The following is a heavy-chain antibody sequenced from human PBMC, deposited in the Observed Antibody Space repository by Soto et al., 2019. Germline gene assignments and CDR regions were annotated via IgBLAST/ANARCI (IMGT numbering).Heavy chain of an antibody. CDR3: AKGRKQQLGSAEYFQH. J-gene: IGHJ1*01. CDR1: GFTFSSYA. Sequence: EVQLLESGGGLVQPGGSLRLSCAASGFTFSSYAMSWVRQAPGKGLEWVSAISGSGGSTYYADSVKGRFTISRDNSKNTLYLQMNSLRAEDTAVYYCAKGRKQQLGSAEYFQHWGQGNLVTVSS. V-gene: IGHV3-23*01. D-gene: IGHD6-13*01. CDR2: ISGSGGST.